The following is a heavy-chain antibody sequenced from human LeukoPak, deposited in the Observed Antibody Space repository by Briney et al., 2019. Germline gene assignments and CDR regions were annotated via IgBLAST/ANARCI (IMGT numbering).Heavy chain of an antibody. J-gene: IGHJ6*03. CDR2: IYYSGST. V-gene: IGHV4-39*07. Sequence: SETLSLTCTVSGGSISSSSYYWGWIRQPPGKGLEWIGSIYYSGSTYYNPSLKSRVTISVDTSKNQFSLKLSSVTAADTAVYYCAREETTVTIYYYYYYMDVWGKGTTVTISS. CDR1: GGSISSSSYY. CDR3: AREETTVTIYYYYYYMDV. D-gene: IGHD4-17*01.